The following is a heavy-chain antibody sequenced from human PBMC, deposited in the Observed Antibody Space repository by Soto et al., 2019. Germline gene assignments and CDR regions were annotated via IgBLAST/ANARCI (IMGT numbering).Heavy chain of an antibody. CDR2: IWYDGSNK. CDR1: GFTFSSYG. V-gene: IGHV3-33*01. Sequence: PGGSLRLSCAASGFTFSSYGMHWVRQAPGKGLEWVAVIWYDGSNKYYADTVKGRFTISRDNSKNTLYLQMNSLRAEDTAVYYCARAYDFWSGYIDYWGQGTLVTVSS. CDR3: ARAYDFWSGYIDY. J-gene: IGHJ4*02. D-gene: IGHD3-3*01.